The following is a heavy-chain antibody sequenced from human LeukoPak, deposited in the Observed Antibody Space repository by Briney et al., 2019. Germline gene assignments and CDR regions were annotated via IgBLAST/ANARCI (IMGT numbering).Heavy chain of an antibody. Sequence: GESLKISCKGSGYSFTSYWVGWVRQLPGKGLEWMGIIYPGDSDTRYSPSFQGQVTISADKSISTAYLQRSSLKASDTAMYYCARLAGGITIFGVVSSPAEFDPWGQGTLVTVSS. CDR2: IYPGDSDT. V-gene: IGHV5-51*01. J-gene: IGHJ5*02. CDR3: ARLAGGITIFGVVSSPAEFDP. CDR1: GYSFTSYW. D-gene: IGHD3-3*01.